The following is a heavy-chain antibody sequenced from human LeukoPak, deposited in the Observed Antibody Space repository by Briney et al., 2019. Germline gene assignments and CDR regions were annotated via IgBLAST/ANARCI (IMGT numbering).Heavy chain of an antibody. Sequence: GGSLRLSCAASGFTFSSYEMNWARQAPGKGLEWVSYISSGGSTMYYPDSVKGRFTISRDNAKSSLYLQMNSLRAEDTAVYFCARAWTRGNSDAFDIWGQGTMVTVSS. CDR1: GFTFSSYE. V-gene: IGHV3-48*03. D-gene: IGHD4-23*01. CDR2: ISSGGSTM. J-gene: IGHJ3*02. CDR3: ARAWTRGNSDAFDI.